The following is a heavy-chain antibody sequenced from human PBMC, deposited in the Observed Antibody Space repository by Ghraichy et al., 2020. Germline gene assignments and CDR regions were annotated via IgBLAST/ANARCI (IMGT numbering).Heavy chain of an antibody. CDR2: TYYRSKWYN. D-gene: IGHD6-19*01. CDR3: ARDPYSSGWLGPNIGYYYYGMDV. V-gene: IGHV6-1*01. Sequence: SQTLSLTCAISGDSVSSNSAAWNWIRQSPSRGLEWLGRTYYRSKWYNDYAVSVKSRITINPDTSKNQFSLQLNSVTPEDTAVYYCARDPYSSGWLGPNIGYYYYGMDVWGQGTTVTVSS. J-gene: IGHJ6*02. CDR1: GDSVSSNSAA.